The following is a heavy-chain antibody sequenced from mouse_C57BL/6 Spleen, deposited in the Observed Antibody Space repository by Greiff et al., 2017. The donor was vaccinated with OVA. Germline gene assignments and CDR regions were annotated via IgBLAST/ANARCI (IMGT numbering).Heavy chain of an antibody. CDR2: INPNNGGT. CDR3: ARYQDKYGYDWYFDV. J-gene: IGHJ1*03. D-gene: IGHD2-2*01. Sequence: EVQLQQSGPELVKPGASVKIPCKASGYTFTDYNMDWVKQSHGKSLEWIGDINPNNGGTIYNQKFKGKATLTVEKSSSTAFMELRSLTSEDTAVYYCARYQDKYGYDWYFDVWGTGTTVTVSS. CDR1: GYTFTDYN. V-gene: IGHV1-18*01.